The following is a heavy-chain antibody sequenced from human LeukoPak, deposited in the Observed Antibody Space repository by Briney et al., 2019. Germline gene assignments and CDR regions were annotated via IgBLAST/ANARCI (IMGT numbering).Heavy chain of an antibody. V-gene: IGHV4-38-2*02. CDR3: ARFAYYDSSTQESAFDI. Sequence: SETLSLTCTVSGYSISSGYYWGWIRQPPGKGLEWIGSIYHSGSTYYNPSLKSRVTISVDTSKNQFSLKLSSVTAADTAVYYCARFAYYDSSTQESAFDIWGQGTMVTVSS. CDR1: GYSISSGYY. D-gene: IGHD3-22*01. J-gene: IGHJ3*02. CDR2: IYHSGST.